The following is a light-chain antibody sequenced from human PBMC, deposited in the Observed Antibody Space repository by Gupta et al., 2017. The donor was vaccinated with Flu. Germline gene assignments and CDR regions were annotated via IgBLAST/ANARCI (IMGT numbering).Light chain of an antibody. CDR2: ENN. CDR3: HSYDSTRAGSV. Sequence: QLVLTQPPSVSGAPGQRVTITCTGSSSNIGAGHDVHWYQQLPATAPRLLIYENNRRPSGVPDRFSASKSDTSASLAITGLQVEDETDYYCHSYDSTRAGSVFGGGTKVTVL. J-gene: IGLJ3*02. V-gene: IGLV1-40*01. CDR1: SSNIGAGHD.